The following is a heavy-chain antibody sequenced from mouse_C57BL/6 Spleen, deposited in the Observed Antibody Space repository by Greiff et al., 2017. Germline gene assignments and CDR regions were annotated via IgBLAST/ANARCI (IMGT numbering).Heavy chain of an antibody. V-gene: IGHV1-9*01. J-gene: IGHJ3*01. Sequence: QVQLQQSGAELMKPGASVKLSCKATGYTFTGYWIEWVKQRPGHGLEWIGEILPGSGSTNYNEKFKGKATFTADTSSNTAYMLLSSLTAEDSALYYCARGGYERAGGLAYWGQGTLVTVSA. CDR1: GYTFTGYW. D-gene: IGHD2-2*01. CDR3: ARGGYERAGGLAY. CDR2: ILPGSGST.